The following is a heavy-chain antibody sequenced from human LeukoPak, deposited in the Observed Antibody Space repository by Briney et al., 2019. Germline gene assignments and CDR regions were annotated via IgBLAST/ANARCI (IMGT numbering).Heavy chain of an antibody. D-gene: IGHD1-26*01. Sequence: PGGSLRPSCAASGFSLGTYWMGWVRQAPGKGLEWVANIKQDGSEKNYVDSVKGRFTISRDNAKNSLYLQMNSLRAEDTAVYYCARGWEIFPYWGQGTLVTVSS. CDR1: GFSLGTYW. J-gene: IGHJ4*02. V-gene: IGHV3-7*04. CDR2: IKQDGSEK. CDR3: ARGWEIFPY.